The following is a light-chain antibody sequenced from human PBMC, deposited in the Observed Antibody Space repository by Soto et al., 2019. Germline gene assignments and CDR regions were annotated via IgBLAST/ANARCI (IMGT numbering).Light chain of an antibody. CDR2: EGS. Sequence: QSVLTQPASVSGSPGQSITISCTGTSSDVGSYNLVSWYQQHPGKAPKLMIYEGSKRPSGVSNRFSGSKSGNTASLTISGLQAEDEADYYCCLYAVTFYVFGTGTKLTVL. J-gene: IGLJ1*01. CDR1: SSDVGSYNL. V-gene: IGLV2-23*01. CDR3: CLYAVTFYV.